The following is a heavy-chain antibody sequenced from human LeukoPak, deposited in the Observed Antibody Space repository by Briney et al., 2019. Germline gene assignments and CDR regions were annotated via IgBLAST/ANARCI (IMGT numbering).Heavy chain of an antibody. Sequence: PGGSLRLSCAGSGFTFSSYEMSWVRQAPGKGLEWVSAISRSAVSIYYADSVKGRFTISRDNAKNSLYLQINSLRAEDTAVYYCATYYGSGRHFDYWGQGTLVTVSS. CDR1: GFTFSSYE. V-gene: IGHV3-48*03. CDR3: ATYYGSGRHFDY. D-gene: IGHD3-10*01. J-gene: IGHJ4*02. CDR2: ISRSAVSI.